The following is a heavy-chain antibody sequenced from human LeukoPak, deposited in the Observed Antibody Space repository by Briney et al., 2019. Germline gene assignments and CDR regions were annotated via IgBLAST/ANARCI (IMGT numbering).Heavy chain of an antibody. CDR1: GYTFKIYT. V-gene: IGHV3-21*01. J-gene: IGHJ4*02. Sequence: GGSLRLSCAPSGYTFKIYTMICVRQAPGKGLEWVSSIGSSGTSTYYADSVKGRFAVSRDNARNSLYLEMNSLRAEDTAIYYCSKAPGDVWSWYDYWGQGTLVTVSS. D-gene: IGHD4-17*01. CDR2: IGSSGTST. CDR3: SKAPGDVWSWYDY.